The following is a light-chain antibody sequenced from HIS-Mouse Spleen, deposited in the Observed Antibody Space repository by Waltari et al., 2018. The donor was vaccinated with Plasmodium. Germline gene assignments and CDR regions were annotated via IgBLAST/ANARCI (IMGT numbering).Light chain of an antibody. V-gene: IGLV2-14*01. J-gene: IGLJ1*01. CDR3: SSYTSSSTPHV. CDR1: SSDVGGYNY. Sequence: QSALTQPASVSGSPGQSITISCTGTSSDVGGYNYVSWYQQHPGKAPKLMIYEVSNRPAGVSNRCSGAKSGNTASLTISGLQAEDEAEYYCSSYTSSSTPHVFGTGTKVTVL. CDR2: EVS.